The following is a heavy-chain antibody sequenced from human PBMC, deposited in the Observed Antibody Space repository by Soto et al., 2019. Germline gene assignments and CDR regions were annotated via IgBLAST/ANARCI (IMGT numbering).Heavy chain of an antibody. D-gene: IGHD5-12*01. V-gene: IGHV1-3*01. Sequence: ASVKVSCKASGYTLTSYAMHWVRQAPGQRLEWMGWINAGNGNTKYSQKFQGRVTITRDTSASTAYMELSSLRSEDTAVYYCARVVRGYEQNYYGMDVWGQGTTVTVSS. CDR1: GYTLTSYA. CDR3: ARVVRGYEQNYYGMDV. CDR2: INAGNGNT. J-gene: IGHJ6*02.